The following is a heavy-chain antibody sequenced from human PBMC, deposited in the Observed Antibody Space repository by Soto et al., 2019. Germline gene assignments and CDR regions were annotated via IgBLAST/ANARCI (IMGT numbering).Heavy chain of an antibody. Sequence: SETLSLTCTVSHGSISSSSYYWGWIRQPPGKGLEWIGSIYYSGSTYYNPSLKSRVTISVDTSKNQFSLKLSSVTAADTAVYYCARHARSPHSWPYVDYCGQGSVVTV. CDR1: HGSISSSSYY. CDR2: IYYSGST. CDR3: ARHARSPHSWPYVDY. J-gene: IGHJ4*02. V-gene: IGHV4-39*01.